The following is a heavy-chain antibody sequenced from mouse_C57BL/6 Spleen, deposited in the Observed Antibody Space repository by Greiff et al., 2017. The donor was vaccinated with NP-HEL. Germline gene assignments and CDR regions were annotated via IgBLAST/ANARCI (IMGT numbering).Heavy chain of an antibody. CDR3: ARSITTVVARYFDV. Sequence: VQLQQSGAELVKPGASVKLSCKASGYTFTSYWMQWVKQRPGQGLEWIGEIDPSDSYTNYNQKFKGKATLTVDTSSSTAYMQLSSLTSEDSAVYYCARSITTVVARYFDVWGTGTTVTVSS. D-gene: IGHD1-1*01. J-gene: IGHJ1*03. V-gene: IGHV1-50*01. CDR2: IDPSDSYT. CDR1: GYTFTSYW.